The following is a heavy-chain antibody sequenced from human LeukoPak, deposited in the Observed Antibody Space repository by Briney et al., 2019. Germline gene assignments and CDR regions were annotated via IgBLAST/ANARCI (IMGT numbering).Heavy chain of an antibody. D-gene: IGHD2-15*01. CDR2: IYRGGAR. CDR3: AGASSDGVIIDATSFDL. J-gene: IGHJ4*02. Sequence: GGSLRLSCAVSGSIGIDGYMSWVRQAPGEGMEWLSVIYRGGARYYSDSVKGRFTISRDSSNNAWHLQLHNLRVEDTAVYYCAGASSDGVIIDATSFDLWGQGTLVTVSS. V-gene: IGHV3-66*01. CDR1: GSIGIDGY.